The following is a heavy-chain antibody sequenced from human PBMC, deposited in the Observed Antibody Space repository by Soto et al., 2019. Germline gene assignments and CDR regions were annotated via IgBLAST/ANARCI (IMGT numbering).Heavy chain of an antibody. CDR1: RFTSGYHA. D-gene: IGHD6-6*01. Sequence: GGSLRLSCAASRFTSGYHAMTWVRQAPGKGLEWVCTISSNGENTHYADSVKGRFTISRDNSKNTVYLEMNSLTGEDTAVYFCARLAVRLSYSGIDFWGQGATVTVSS. CDR2: ISSNGENT. J-gene: IGHJ6*02. V-gene: IGHV3-23*01. CDR3: ARLAVRLSYSGIDF.